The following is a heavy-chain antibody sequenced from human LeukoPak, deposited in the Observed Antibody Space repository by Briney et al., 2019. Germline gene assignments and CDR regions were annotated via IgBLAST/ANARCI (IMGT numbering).Heavy chain of an antibody. CDR2: ITTNTGKP. J-gene: IGHJ4*02. CDR1: GYSFSSYA. V-gene: IGHV7-4-1*02. Sequence: ASVKVSCKASGYSFSSYALTWVRPVPGQGLEWMGWITTNTGKPTYAQSFTGRFVFSLDTSVNTAYLQINSLKTEDTAVYYCARVAILSFGESLDYWGQGTLVTVSS. CDR3: ARVAILSFGESLDY. D-gene: IGHD3-10*01.